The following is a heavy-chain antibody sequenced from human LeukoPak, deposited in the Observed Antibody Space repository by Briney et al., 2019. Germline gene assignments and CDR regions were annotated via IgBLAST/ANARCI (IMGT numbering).Heavy chain of an antibody. CDR2: INPSGGST. CDR3: ARYGSGDDLYYFDY. V-gene: IGHV1-46*01. CDR1: GYTFTSYY. Sequence: ASVKDSRKASGYTFTSYYMHWVRQAPGPGLEWMGIINPSGGSTSYAQKFQGSVTMTRDTSTSTGYMELSSLRSEDTAVYYCARYGSGDDLYYFDYWGQGTLVSVSS. J-gene: IGHJ4*02. D-gene: IGHD3-10*01.